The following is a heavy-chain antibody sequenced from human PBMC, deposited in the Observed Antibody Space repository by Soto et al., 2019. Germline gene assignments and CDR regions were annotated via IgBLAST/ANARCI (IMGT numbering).Heavy chain of an antibody. Sequence: GGSLRLSCSASGFTFSNYAMSWVRQSPGKGLEWVSGVSSTGTSPYYAGSVQGRFTISRDNSKNMFYLQMKSLRAEDTAIYYCAKARPSGGYYYVEALDVRGQGTMVTVSS. J-gene: IGHJ3*01. CDR2: VSSTGTSP. V-gene: IGHV3-23*01. CDR1: GFTFSNYA. CDR3: AKARPSGGYYYVEALDV. D-gene: IGHD3-22*01.